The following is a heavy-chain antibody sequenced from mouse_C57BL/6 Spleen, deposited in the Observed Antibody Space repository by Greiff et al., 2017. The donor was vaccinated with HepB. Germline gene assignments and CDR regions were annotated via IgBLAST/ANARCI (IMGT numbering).Heavy chain of an antibody. V-gene: IGHV1-81*01. D-gene: IGHD1-1*01. CDR2: IYPRSGNT. Sequence: VQLQQSGAELARPGASVKLSCKASGYTFTSYGISWVKQRTGQGLEWIGEIYPRSGNTYYNEKFKGKATLTADKSSSTAYMELRSLTSEDSAVYFCARWRTYGSKGYFDVWGTGTTVTVSS. CDR1: GYTFTSYG. CDR3: ARWRTYGSKGYFDV. J-gene: IGHJ1*03.